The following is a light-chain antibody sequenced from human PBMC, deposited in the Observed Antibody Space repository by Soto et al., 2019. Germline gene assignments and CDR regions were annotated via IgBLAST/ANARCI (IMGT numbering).Light chain of an antibody. Sequence: QSALTQPPSASGSPGQSVTISCTGTSSDVGAYKYVSWYQRYPGKAPKLMIYEVTKRPSGVPDRFSGSKSGNTASLTVSGLQAEDEADYYCTSYVGNDIWVFGGGTKLIVL. J-gene: IGLJ3*02. CDR1: SSDVGAYKY. CDR2: EVT. V-gene: IGLV2-8*01. CDR3: TSYVGNDIWV.